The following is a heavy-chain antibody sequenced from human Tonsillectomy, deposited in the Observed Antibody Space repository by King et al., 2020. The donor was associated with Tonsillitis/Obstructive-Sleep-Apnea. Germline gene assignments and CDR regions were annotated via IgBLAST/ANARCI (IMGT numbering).Heavy chain of an antibody. CDR3: ARVGYQYDSSGYSYFDY. CDR1: GYTFTDYH. V-gene: IGHV1-46*01. J-gene: IGHJ4*02. CDR2: INPSGGST. D-gene: IGHD3-22*01. Sequence: QLVQSGAEVKKPGASVKVSCKASGYTFTDYHMHWVRLAPGQGLEWMAIINPSGGSTNYAKKFQDRVTVTRDTSTNTVYMEMSGLRSEDTAAYYCARVGYQYDSSGYSYFDYWGQGTLVSVSS.